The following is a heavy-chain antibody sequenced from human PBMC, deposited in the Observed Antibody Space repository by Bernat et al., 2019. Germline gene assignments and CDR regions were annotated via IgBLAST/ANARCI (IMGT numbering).Heavy chain of an antibody. CDR1: GFTFSSYG. CDR2: ISSSSSYI. Sequence: EVQLVESGGGLVKPGGSLRLSCAASGFTFSSYGMNWVRQAPGKGLEWVSSISSSSSYIYYADSVKGRFTISRDNAKNSLYLQMNSLRAEDTAVYYCATGYCSSTSCPPGDWGQGTLVTVSS. CDR3: ATGYCSSTSCPPGD. V-gene: IGHV3-21*01. D-gene: IGHD2-2*01. J-gene: IGHJ4*02.